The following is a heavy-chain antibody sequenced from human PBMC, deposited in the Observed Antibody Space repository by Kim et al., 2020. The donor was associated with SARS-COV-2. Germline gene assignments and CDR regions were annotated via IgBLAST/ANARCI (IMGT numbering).Heavy chain of an antibody. CDR3: ARVGRVAAFDY. Sequence: TNYNPSLKSRVTISVDTSKNQFSLKLSSVTAADTAVYYCARVGRVAAFDYWGQGTLVTVSS. CDR2: T. V-gene: IGHV4-34*01. D-gene: IGHD2-15*01. J-gene: IGHJ4*02.